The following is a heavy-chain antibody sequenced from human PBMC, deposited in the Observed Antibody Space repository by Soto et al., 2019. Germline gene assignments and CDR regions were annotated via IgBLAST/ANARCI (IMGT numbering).Heavy chain of an antibody. J-gene: IGHJ4*02. CDR1: GFTFSSHA. CDR2: ISGSGGNT. CDR3: ARDAGGYDLYFDY. V-gene: IGHV3-23*01. D-gene: IGHD5-12*01. Sequence: GGSLRLSCAASGFTFSSHAMTWVRQAPGKGLEWVSAISGSGGNTYYADSVKGRFTISRDNSKNTLYLQMNSLRAEDTAVYYCARDAGGYDLYFDYWGQGTLVTVSS.